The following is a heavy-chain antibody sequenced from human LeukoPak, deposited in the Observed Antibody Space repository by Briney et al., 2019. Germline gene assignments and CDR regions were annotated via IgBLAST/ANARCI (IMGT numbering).Heavy chain of an antibody. CDR1: GDSISSSSYY. CDR2: IYYSGST. D-gene: IGHD3-10*01. V-gene: IGHV4-39*01. J-gene: IGHJ4*02. Sequence: SETLSLTCTVSGDSISSSSYYWAWIRQPPGKGLGWIGSIYYSGSTHYNPSLESRVTMSVDTSKNRLSLKLTSVTAADAAVYYCARQRAYYGSGSYYSGFDYWGQGALITVSS. CDR3: ARQRAYYGSGSYYSGFDY.